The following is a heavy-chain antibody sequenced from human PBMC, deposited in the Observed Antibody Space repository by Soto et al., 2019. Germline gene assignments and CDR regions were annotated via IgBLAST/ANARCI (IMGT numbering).Heavy chain of an antibody. J-gene: IGHJ4*02. CDR3: ARERDSFDD. D-gene: IGHD2-15*01. CDR1: GFTFSSYA. Sequence: QVQLVESGGGVVQPGRSLRLSCTASGFTFSSYAMHWVRQAPGKGLEWVAFISYDGRHKFYADSVRGRFTISRDNSKNTLYLHMNSLRAEDTAVYYCARERDSFDDWGQGTLVTVSS. CDR2: ISYDGRHK. V-gene: IGHV3-30*04.